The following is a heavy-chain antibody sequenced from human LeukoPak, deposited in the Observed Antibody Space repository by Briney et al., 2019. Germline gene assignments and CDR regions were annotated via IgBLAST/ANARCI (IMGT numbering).Heavy chain of an antibody. D-gene: IGHD3-22*01. J-gene: IGHJ4*02. Sequence: GESLKISCKGSGYSFTSYWIGWVRQMPGKGLEWMGIIYPGDSDTRYSPSFQGQVTISADKSISTAYLQWSSLKASDTATYYCARRGIYDSSGYSVGCDYWGQGTLVTVSS. V-gene: IGHV5-51*01. CDR2: IYPGDSDT. CDR3: ARRGIYDSSGYSVGCDY. CDR1: GYSFTSYW.